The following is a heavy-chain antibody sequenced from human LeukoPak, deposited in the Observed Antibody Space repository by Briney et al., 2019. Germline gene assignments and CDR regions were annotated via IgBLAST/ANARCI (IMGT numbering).Heavy chain of an antibody. CDR1: GFTFSDYY. J-gene: IGHJ4*02. D-gene: IGHD3-10*01. V-gene: IGHV3-11*01. Sequence: GGSLRLSCAASGFTFSDYYMSWIRQAPGKGLEWVSHISRGGSTIYSQDSVKRRFTISRDKDTNSLFLQMNSLRAEDTAVYSCAREHSGSGNSWGQGTLVTVSS. CDR2: ISRGGSTI. CDR3: AREHSGSGNS.